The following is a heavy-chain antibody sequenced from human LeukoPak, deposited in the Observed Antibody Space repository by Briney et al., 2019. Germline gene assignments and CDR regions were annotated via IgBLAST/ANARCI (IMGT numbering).Heavy chain of an antibody. J-gene: IGHJ4*02. CDR1: GFTFSSYA. CDR3: AKGYYDSSGHWSRGEVFDY. D-gene: IGHD3-22*01. V-gene: IGHV3-23*01. Sequence: GGSLRLSCAASGFTFSSYAMSWVRQAPGKGLEWVSAISGSGGSTYYADSVKGRFTISRDNSKNTLYLQMNSLRAEDTAVYYCAKGYYDSSGHWSRGEVFDYWSQGTLVTVSS. CDR2: ISGSGGST.